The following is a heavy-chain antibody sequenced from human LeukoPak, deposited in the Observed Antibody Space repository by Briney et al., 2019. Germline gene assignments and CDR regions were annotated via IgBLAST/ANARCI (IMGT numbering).Heavy chain of an antibody. J-gene: IGHJ4*02. V-gene: IGHV1-2*02. CDR1: RYTFTGYY. CDR2: INPNSGGT. CDR3: ARAYYDYVWGSYRPFDY. D-gene: IGHD3-16*02. Sequence: AAVKVSRKASRYTFTGYYMHWVRQAPGQGREGMGWINPNSGGTKYAQKFQGRVTMTRDTSTSTAYMELSRLRSADTAVDYCARAYYDYVWGSYRPFDYWGQGTLVTVSS.